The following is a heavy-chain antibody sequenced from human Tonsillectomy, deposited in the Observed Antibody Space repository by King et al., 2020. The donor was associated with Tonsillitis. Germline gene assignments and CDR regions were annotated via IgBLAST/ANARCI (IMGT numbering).Heavy chain of an antibody. D-gene: IGHD3-3*01. Sequence: VQLQESGPGLVKPSETLSLTCTVSGYSISSGYYWGWIRQPPGKGLEWIGSIYQSGSTYYKPSLKSRVTISVDTSKNQFSLRLSHVTAADTAVYYCARAYFDFWSGYYYFDYWGQGTLVTVSS. CDR1: GYSISSGYY. CDR2: IYQSGST. V-gene: IGHV4-38-2*02. J-gene: IGHJ4*02. CDR3: ARAYFDFWSGYYYFDY.